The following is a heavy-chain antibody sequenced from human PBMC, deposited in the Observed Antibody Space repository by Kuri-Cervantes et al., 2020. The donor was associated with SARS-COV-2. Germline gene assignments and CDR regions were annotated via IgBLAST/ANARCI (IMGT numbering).Heavy chain of an antibody. D-gene: IGHD6-13*01. CDR1: EFSISDNY. CDR3: ARDAYSSSWYYYYYGMDV. Sequence: GESLKISCAASEFSISDNYMSWVRQAPGKGLEWVSTIYSGGNTNYADSVKGRFTVSRDNSKNTLYLQMNSLRAEDTAVYYCARDAYSSSWYYYYYGMDVWGQGTTVTVSS. CDR2: IYSGGNT. V-gene: IGHV3-53*05. J-gene: IGHJ6*02.